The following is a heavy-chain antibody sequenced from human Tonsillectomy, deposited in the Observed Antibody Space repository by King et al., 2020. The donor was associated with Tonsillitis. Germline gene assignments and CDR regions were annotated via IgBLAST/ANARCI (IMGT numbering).Heavy chain of an antibody. D-gene: IGHD3-9*01. V-gene: IGHV1-2*02. CDR3: ARVADILTGTDY. CDR2: INLDSGVT. CDR1: GYIFTGYY. J-gene: IGHJ4*02. Sequence: VQLVESGAEVKKPGASAKVSCKASGYIFTGYYMHWVRQAPGQGLEWMGWINLDSGVTNYAQKFQGRVTMTTDTSISTAYMELSSLRSDDTAVYYCARVADILTGTDYWGQGTLVTVSS.